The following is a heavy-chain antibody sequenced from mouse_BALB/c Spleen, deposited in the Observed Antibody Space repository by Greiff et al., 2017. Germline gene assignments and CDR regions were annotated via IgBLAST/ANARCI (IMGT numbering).Heavy chain of an antibody. CDR2: IRNKANGYTT. Sequence: DVQLQESGGGLVQPGGSLRLSCATSGFTFTDYYMSWVRQPPGKALEWLGFIRNKANGYTTEYSASVKGRFTISRDNSQSILYLQMNTLRAEDSATYYCARDYGYDYWGQGTTLTVSS. J-gene: IGHJ2*01. CDR1: GFTFTDYY. CDR3: ARDYGYDY. V-gene: IGHV7-3*02. D-gene: IGHD2-2*01.